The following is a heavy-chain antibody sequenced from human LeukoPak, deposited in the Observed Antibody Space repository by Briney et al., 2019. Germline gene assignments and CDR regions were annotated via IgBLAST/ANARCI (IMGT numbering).Heavy chain of an antibody. V-gene: IGHV3-23*01. CDR3: VNRDGGWLQSSGMDV. D-gene: IGHD5-24*01. CDR1: GCIFSSYV. J-gene: IGHJ6*02. CDR2: LSSSGDTT. Sequence: GGSLRLSCAASGCIFSSYVMSWVRQAPGKGLKWVAALSSSGDTTYYGDSVKGRFTISRDNSKNTLYLEMHSLRAEDTAIYYCVNRDGGWLQSSGMDVWGQGTAVTVSS.